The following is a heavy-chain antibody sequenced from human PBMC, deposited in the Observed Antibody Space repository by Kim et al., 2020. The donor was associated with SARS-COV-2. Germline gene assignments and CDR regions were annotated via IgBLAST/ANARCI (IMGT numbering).Heavy chain of an antibody. CDR1: GFTFSSYS. CDR2: ISSSSSTI. V-gene: IGHV3-48*04. CDR3: ARDLGRDGYNFYGY. J-gene: IGHJ4*02. Sequence: GGSLRLSCAASGFTFSSYSMNWVRQAPGKGLEWVSYISSSSSTIYYADSVKGRFTISRDNAKNSLYLQMNSLRAEDTAVYYCARDLGRDGYNFYGYWGQGTLVTVSS. D-gene: IGHD5-12*01.